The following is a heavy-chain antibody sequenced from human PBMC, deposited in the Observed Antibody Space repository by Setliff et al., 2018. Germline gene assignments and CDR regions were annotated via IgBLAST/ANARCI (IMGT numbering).Heavy chain of an antibody. D-gene: IGHD2-21*02. V-gene: IGHV4-59*12. Sequence: PSETLSLTCTVSGSSFSSYSWSWIRQPPGKGLEWIGYKYYSGSTNSNPSLKSRVTISVDTSKNQFSLKLSSVAAADTAVYYCARGFDVCGGGACYTDGPYYFDYWGLGTLVTVSS. CDR3: ARGFDVCGGGACYTDGPYYFDY. J-gene: IGHJ4*02. CDR1: GSSFSSYS. CDR2: KYYSGST.